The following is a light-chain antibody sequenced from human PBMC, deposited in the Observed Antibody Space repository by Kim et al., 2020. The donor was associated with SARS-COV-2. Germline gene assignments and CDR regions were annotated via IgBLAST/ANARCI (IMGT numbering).Light chain of an antibody. Sequence: SYELTQPPSVSVSPGQTASITCSGHKLGDKHAYWYQQKPGQSPVLVIYQDIKRPSRTPERFSGSNSGNTVTLPISGTQSMDEADYYCQAWDSSTAVFGGG. CDR1: KLGDKH. V-gene: IGLV3-1*01. CDR2: QDI. CDR3: QAWDSSTAV. J-gene: IGLJ3*02.